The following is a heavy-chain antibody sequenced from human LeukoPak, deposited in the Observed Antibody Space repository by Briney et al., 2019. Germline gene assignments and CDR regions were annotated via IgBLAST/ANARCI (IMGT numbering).Heavy chain of an antibody. V-gene: IGHV5-51*01. CDR2: IYPGDSNT. CDR1: RYSFTNYW. J-gene: IGHJ5*02. Sequence: GEPLKISCKGSRYSFTNYWIDWVRQMPGKGLEWVGIIYPGDSNTTYSPSFQGQATISADKSISTAYLQWSGLKASDTAIYYCAKRPGRHAPWVSWGQGTLVTVSS. CDR3: AKRPGRHAPWVS. D-gene: IGHD1-1*01.